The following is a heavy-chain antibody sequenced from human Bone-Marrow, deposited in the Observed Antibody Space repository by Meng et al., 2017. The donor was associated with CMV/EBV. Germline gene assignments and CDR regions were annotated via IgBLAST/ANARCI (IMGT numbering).Heavy chain of an antibody. Sequence: ASVKVSCKASGYTFANYGITWVRQAPGQGLEWMGWICAYNGNTNYALNLQERVTMTTDSSTSTAYMELASLIPDDTAVYYCARFPPLYSSSSGRVYWGQGALVTVSS. CDR2: ICAYNGNT. CDR1: GYTFANYG. V-gene: IGHV1-18*01. D-gene: IGHD6-6*01. CDR3: ARFPPLYSSSSGRVY. J-gene: IGHJ4*02.